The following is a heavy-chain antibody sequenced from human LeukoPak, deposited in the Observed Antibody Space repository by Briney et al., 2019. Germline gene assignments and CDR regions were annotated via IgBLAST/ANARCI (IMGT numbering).Heavy chain of an antibody. J-gene: IGHJ4*02. D-gene: IGHD6-6*01. V-gene: IGHV4-59*01. CDR1: GGSISSYS. CDR2: ISYSGST. Sequence: PSETLSLTCTVSGGSISSYSWSWIRQPPGKGLEWIGYISYSGSTNYNPSLRSRVTISVDTSKNRFSLKLSSVTAADTAVFYCAKEGSSSSFDYWGQGTLVTVSS. CDR3: AKEGSSSSFDY.